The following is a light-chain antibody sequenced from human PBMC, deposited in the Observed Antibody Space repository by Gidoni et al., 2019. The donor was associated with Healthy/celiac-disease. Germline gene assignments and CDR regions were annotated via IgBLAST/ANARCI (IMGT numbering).Light chain of an antibody. V-gene: IGKV3-20*01. CDR2: GAS. Sequence: EIVLTQSPGTLSLSPGERATLSCRASQSVSSSYLAWYQQKPGQAPRLLIYGASSRATGIPDRCSGSWSGTDFTLTISRLDPEDFAVYYCQQYGSSPWTFGQGTKVEIK. CDR1: QSVSSSY. CDR3: QQYGSSPWT. J-gene: IGKJ1*01.